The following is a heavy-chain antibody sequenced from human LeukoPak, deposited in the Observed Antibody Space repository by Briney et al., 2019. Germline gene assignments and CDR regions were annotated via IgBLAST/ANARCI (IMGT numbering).Heavy chain of an antibody. V-gene: IGHV3-7*01. D-gene: IGHD4/OR15-4a*01. CDR2: INSDGRET. J-gene: IGHJ4*02. CDR1: GFTFSSNW. CDR3: QRELSAANDY. Sequence: PGGSLRLSCPASGFTFSSNWMRWLRQAPANGLEWVASINSDGRETYYVDAVKGRFTVPRDNAKNTVYLQMTSLRVEDTAIYYCQRELSAANDYWGQGTLVTVSS.